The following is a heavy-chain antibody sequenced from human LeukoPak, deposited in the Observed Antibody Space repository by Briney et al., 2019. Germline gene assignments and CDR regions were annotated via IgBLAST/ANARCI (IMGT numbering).Heavy chain of an antibody. J-gene: IGHJ6*02. D-gene: IGHD3-3*01. Sequence: GRSLRLSCAASGFTFDDYAMHWVRQAPGKGLEWVSGISWNSGSIGYADSVKGRFTISRDNAKNSLYLQMNSLRAEDTAVYYCARDISRVVFLEWLTVSNLWGQGTTVTASS. CDR1: GFTFDDYA. CDR3: ARDISRVVFLEWLTVSNL. V-gene: IGHV3-9*01. CDR2: ISWNSGSI.